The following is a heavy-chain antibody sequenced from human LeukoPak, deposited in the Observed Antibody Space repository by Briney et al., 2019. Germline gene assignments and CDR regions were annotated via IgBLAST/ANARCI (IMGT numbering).Heavy chain of an antibody. CDR2: ISGSGGST. V-gene: IGHV3-23*01. Sequence: GGSLRLSCAASGFTFSSYAMSWVRQAPGKGLEWVSAISGSGGSTYYADSVKGRFTISRDNSKNTLYLQMNTLRAEDTAVYYCASVKPYCSGGSCYSLVPYYFDYWGQGTLVTVSS. J-gene: IGHJ4*02. CDR3: ASVKPYCSGGSCYSLVPYYFDY. D-gene: IGHD2-15*01. CDR1: GFTFSSYA.